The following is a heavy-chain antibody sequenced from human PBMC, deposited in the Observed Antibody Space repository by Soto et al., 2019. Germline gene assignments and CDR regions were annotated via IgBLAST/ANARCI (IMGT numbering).Heavy chain of an antibody. CDR1: GYSFSIFW. J-gene: IGHJ5*02. D-gene: IGHD6-19*01. V-gene: IGHV5-51*01. CDR3: ARGGSGWYVSSDWFDP. CDR2: IYPADSDT. Sequence: GESLKISCKGSGYSFSIFWIGWLRQMPVKSLEWMGVIYPADSDTRYSPSFEGQVTISADKSFSTVYLQWSSLKAWDTALYYCARGGSGWYVSSDWFDPWGQGTLVTVSS.